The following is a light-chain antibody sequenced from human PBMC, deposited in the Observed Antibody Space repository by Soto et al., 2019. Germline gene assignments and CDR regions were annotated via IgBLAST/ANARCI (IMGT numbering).Light chain of an antibody. CDR1: QTISIF. Sequence: DIQMTQSPSSLSASVGDRVTITCRASQTISIFLNWYQQKPGKAPKLLIYGASTLQGGVPSRFSGSGSGTDFTLTISRLHPEDSATYYCQRSYGSPPWTFGQGTKVEIK. CDR2: GAS. J-gene: IGKJ1*01. V-gene: IGKV1-39*01. CDR3: QRSYGSPPWT.